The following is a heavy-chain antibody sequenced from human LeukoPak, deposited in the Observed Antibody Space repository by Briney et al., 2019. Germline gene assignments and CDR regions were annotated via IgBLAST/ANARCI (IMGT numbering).Heavy chain of an antibody. CDR1: GGSISSYY. Sequence: SETLSLTCTVSGGSISSYYWSWIRQPPGKGLEWIGHIYYSGGTNYNPSPKSRVTISVDTSKNQFSLKLSSVSAADTAVYYCARGLPGLLYYFDYWGQGTLVTVSS. J-gene: IGHJ4*02. CDR2: IYYSGGT. V-gene: IGHV4-59*01. CDR3: ARGLPGLLYYFDY. D-gene: IGHD1-26*01.